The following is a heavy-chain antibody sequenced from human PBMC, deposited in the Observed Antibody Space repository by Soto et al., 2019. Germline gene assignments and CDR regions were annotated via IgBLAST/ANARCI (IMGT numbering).Heavy chain of an antibody. CDR2: IIPIFGTA. D-gene: IGHD2-2*02. CDR3: ARVNRGLPIVVVPAAILYYYYGMDV. CDR1: GGTFSSYA. V-gene: IGHV1-69*13. Sequence: RSSVKVSCKGSGGTFSSYAISWVRQTPGQGLEWMGGIIPIFGTANYAQKFQGRVTITADESTSTAYMELSSLRSEDTAVYYCARVNRGLPIVVVPAAILYYYYGMDVWGQGTTVTVSS. J-gene: IGHJ6*02.